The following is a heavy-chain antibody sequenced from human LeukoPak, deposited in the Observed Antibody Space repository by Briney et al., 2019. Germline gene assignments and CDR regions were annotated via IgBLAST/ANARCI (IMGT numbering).Heavy chain of an antibody. CDR3: ARAREPIPAAIFWFDP. Sequence: GASVKVSCKASGGTFSSYAISWVRQAPGQGLEWMGRIIPILGIANYAQKFQGRVTITADKSTSTAYMELSSLRSEDTAVYYCARAREPIPAAIFWFDPWGQGTLVTVSS. D-gene: IGHD2-2*01. J-gene: IGHJ5*02. CDR2: IIPILGIA. V-gene: IGHV1-69*04. CDR1: GGTFSSYA.